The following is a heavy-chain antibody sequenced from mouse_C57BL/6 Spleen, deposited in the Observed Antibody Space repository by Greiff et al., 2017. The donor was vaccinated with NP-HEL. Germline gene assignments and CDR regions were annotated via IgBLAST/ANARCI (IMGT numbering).Heavy chain of an antibody. CDR3: ARGYYGSSSLMDY. V-gene: IGHV5-16*01. D-gene: IGHD1-1*01. CDR2: INYDGSST. J-gene: IGHJ4*01. Sequence: EVHLVESEGGLVQPGSSMKLSCTASGFTFSDYYMAWVLQVPEKGLEWVANINYDGSSTYYLDSLKSRFIISRDNAKNILYLQMSSLKSQDTATYYCARGYYGSSSLMDYWGQGTSVTVSS. CDR1: GFTFSDYY.